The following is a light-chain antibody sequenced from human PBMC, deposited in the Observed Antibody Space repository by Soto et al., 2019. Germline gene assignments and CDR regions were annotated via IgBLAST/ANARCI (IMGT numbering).Light chain of an antibody. CDR3: QRWNDYSWT. CDR2: KTS. V-gene: IGKV1-5*03. CDR1: QSISIW. J-gene: IGKJ1*01. Sequence: DIHMTQSPSTLSASVGDRVTITCRASQSISIWLAWYQQKPGKAPNLLIYKTSSLETGVTSRFSGSGSGTEFTLPISSLQPDDFATFYCQRWNDYSWTFGPGTKVEVK.